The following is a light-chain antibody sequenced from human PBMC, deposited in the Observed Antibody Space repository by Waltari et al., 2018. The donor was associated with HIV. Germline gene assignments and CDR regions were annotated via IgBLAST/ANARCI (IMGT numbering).Light chain of an antibody. J-gene: IGLJ2*01. CDR2: GKN. CDR1: SLRTYY. CDR3: NSRDSSGNHVV. Sequence: SSELTQDPAVSVALGQTVRITCQGDSLRTYYASWYQQKPGQAPLLVIYGKNNRPSGIPDRFSGSSSGNTASLTITGAQAEDEADYYCNSRDSSGNHVVFAGGTKLTVL. V-gene: IGLV3-19*01.